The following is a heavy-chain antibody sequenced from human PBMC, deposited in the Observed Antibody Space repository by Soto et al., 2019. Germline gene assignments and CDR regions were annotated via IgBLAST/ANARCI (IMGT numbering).Heavy chain of an antibody. D-gene: IGHD2-2*01. CDR2: INPHSGGT. CDR3: AGTSCSSTTCSTTY. Sequence: ASVKVSCKTSGYTFTGYYTYWVRQAPGQGLEWMGWINPHSGGTDSSQKFQGRVTMTRDTSISTAYMELSRLRSDHTAAYYFAGTSCSSTTCSTTYWGQGTLVTVSS. J-gene: IGHJ4*02. V-gene: IGHV1-2*02. CDR1: GYTFTGYY.